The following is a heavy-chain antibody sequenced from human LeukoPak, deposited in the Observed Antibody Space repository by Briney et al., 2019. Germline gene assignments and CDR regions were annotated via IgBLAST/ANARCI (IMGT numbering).Heavy chain of an antibody. CDR3: ARDVAGRPAEYAFDM. CDR1: GFILSSYS. J-gene: IGHJ3*02. D-gene: IGHD6-6*01. V-gene: IGHV3-21*01. CDR2: ISFSSNYT. Sequence: GGSLRLSCAASGFILSSYSMNWVRQAPGKGLEWVSSISFSSNYTYYADSVRGRFTISRDNAKNSVYLQMNSLRAEDTAVYYCARDVAGRPAEYAFDMWGQGTMVTVSS.